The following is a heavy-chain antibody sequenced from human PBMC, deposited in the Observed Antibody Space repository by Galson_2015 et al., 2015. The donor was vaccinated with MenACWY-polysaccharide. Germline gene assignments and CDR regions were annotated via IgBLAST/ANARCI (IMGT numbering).Heavy chain of an antibody. CDR1: GFTFDDYA. CDR2: ISWNSGSI. Sequence: SLRLSCAASGFTFDDYAMHWVRHAPGKGLEWVSGISWNSGSIGYADSVKGRFTISRDNAKNSLYLQMNSLRAEDTALYYCARDPGRGGSGWCGPGWFDPWGQGTLVTVSS. V-gene: IGHV3-9*01. J-gene: IGHJ5*02. CDR3: ARDPGRGGSGWCGPGWFDP. D-gene: IGHD6-19*01.